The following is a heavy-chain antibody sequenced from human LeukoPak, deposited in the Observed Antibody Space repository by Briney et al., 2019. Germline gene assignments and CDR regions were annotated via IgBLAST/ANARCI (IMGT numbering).Heavy chain of an antibody. CDR3: ATSSVRY. CDR2: IYPYNSET. J-gene: IGHJ4*02. D-gene: IGHD3-9*01. CDR1: GYTLSDYW. Sequence: GESLKISCRVSGYTLSDYWIGWVRQLAGKGLDWMGIIYPYNSETRYNPSFQGQVTISVDMSISTTYLQWDSLQAPDTAIYYCATSSVRYWGQGTLVTVSS. V-gene: IGHV5-51*01.